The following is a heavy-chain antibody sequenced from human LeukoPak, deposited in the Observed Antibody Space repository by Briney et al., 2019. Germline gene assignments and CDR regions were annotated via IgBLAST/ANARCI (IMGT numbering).Heavy chain of an antibody. CDR1: GFTFSSYS. CDR3: ARDRTGRYDFDY. D-gene: IGHD1-26*01. J-gene: IGHJ4*02. CDR2: ISSSSGTI. Sequence: PGGSLRLSCAASGFTFSSYSMNWVRQAPGKGLEWLSFISSSSGTIYYAGSVKGRFTISRDNAKNSLYLQINSLRDEDTAVYYCARDRTGRYDFDYWGQGTLVTVSS. V-gene: IGHV3-48*02.